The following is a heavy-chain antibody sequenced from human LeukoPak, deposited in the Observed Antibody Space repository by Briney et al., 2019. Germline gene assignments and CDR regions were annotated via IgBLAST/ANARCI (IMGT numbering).Heavy chain of an antibody. V-gene: IGHV2-70*01. J-gene: IGHJ4*02. D-gene: IGHD6-13*01. CDR2: IDWDDDK. CDR1: GFSLSTSGMW. CDR3: ARTSLAAAGTIGLFFDY. Sequence: SGPALVNPPQPLTLTCTFSGFSLSTSGMWVSWIRQPPGKALEWLALIDWDDDKYYSTSLKTRLTISKDTSKNQVVLTMTNMDPVDTATYYCARTSLAAAGTIGLFFDYWGQGTLVTVSS.